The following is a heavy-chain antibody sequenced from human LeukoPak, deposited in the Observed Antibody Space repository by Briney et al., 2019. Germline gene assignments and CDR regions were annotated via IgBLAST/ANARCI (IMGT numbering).Heavy chain of an antibody. CDR1: GFTFSSYA. CDR3: ARVPERYYDILTGYYDY. Sequence: GGSLRLSCAGSGFTFSSYAMHWVRQAPGKGLEYVSALSSNGGSTYYANSVKGRFTISRDNSKNTLYLQMGSLRAEDMAVYYCARVPERYYDILTGYYDYWGQGTLVTVSS. V-gene: IGHV3-64*01. D-gene: IGHD3-9*01. CDR2: LSSNGGST. J-gene: IGHJ4*02.